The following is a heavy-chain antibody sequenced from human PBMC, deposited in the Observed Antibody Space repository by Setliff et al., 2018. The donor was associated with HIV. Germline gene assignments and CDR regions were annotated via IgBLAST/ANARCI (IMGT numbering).Heavy chain of an antibody. V-gene: IGHV3-9*01. CDR1: GFTFDDYA. Sequence: PGGSLRLSCAASGFTFDDYAMHWVRQAPGKGLEWVSGISWNSGSMGYADSVKGRFTISRDNARNSLYLQMNSLRVEDTAVYFCARDPGTGYDFWTDYHSRGKGTTVTVSS. CDR3: ARDPGTGYDFWTDYHS. D-gene: IGHD3-3*01. J-gene: IGHJ6*04. CDR2: ISWNSGSM.